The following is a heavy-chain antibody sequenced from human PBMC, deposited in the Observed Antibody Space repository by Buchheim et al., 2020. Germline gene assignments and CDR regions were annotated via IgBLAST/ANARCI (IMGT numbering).Heavy chain of an antibody. Sequence: QVELVESGGGLVKPGGSLRLSCATSGFVFNDFYMTWVRQAPGKGLEWLSYIGSSGNIWYANSVKDRFTISRDNAKNSLYLEMNSLRDEDTAVYYCARDQDWAFQYWGQGSL. CDR1: GFVFNDFY. CDR2: IGSSGNI. D-gene: IGHD3-9*01. J-gene: IGHJ4*02. V-gene: IGHV3-11*04. CDR3: ARDQDWAFQY.